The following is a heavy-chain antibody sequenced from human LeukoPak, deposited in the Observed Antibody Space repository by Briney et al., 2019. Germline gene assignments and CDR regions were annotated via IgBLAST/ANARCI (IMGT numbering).Heavy chain of an antibody. V-gene: IGHV4-59*01. CDR2: IYYSGST. CDR3: ARGPYYYDSSGSSWFDP. J-gene: IGHJ5*02. Sequence: SETLSLTCTVSGGSISSYYWSWIRQPPGEGLEWIGYIYYSGSTNYNPSLKSRVTISVDTSKNQFSLKLSSVTAADTAVYYCARGPYYYDSSGSSWFDPWGQGTLVTVSS. D-gene: IGHD3-22*01. CDR1: GGSISSYY.